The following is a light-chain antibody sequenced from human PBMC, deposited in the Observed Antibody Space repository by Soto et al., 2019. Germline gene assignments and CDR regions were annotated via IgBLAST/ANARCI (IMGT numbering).Light chain of an antibody. CDR1: SSDVGAYNY. CDR2: DVS. Sequence: HSVLTQPASVSGSPGQSITISCTGTSSDVGAYNYVSWYQHPPGKAPKLMIYDVSSRPSGISHRFSGSKSGSMASLTISGLQAEDEADYYCTSYTSGATLIFGGGTKLTVL. J-gene: IGLJ2*01. V-gene: IGLV2-14*03. CDR3: TSYTSGATLI.